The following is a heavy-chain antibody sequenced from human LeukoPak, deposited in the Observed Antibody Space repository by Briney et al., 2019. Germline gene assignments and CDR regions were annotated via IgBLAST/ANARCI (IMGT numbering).Heavy chain of an antibody. J-gene: IGHJ5*02. V-gene: IGHV3-30*18. CDR3: AKDGGILTGYPSGPFDP. Sequence: GGSLGLSCAASGFTFSSYGMHWVRQAPGKGLEWVAVISYDGSNKYYADSVKGRFTISRDNSKNTLYLQMNSLRAEDTAVYYCAKDGGILTGYPSGPFDPWGQGTLVTVSS. CDR1: GFTFSSYG. CDR2: ISYDGSNK. D-gene: IGHD3-9*01.